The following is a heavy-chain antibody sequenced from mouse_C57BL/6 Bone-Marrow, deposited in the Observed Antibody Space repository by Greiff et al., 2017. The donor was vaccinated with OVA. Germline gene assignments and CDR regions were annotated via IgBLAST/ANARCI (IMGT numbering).Heavy chain of an antibody. D-gene: IGHD3-2*02. CDR1: GYTFTSYW. V-gene: IGHV1-55*01. J-gene: IGHJ2*01. CDR2: IYPGSGST. Sequence: QVQLQQPGAELVKPGASVKMSCKASGYTFTSYWITWVKQRPGQGLEWIGDIYPGSGSTNYNEKFKGKATLTADKSSSTAYMELRSLTSEDSAVYFCARWKGQLRRGYFDYWGQGTTLTVSS. CDR3: ARWKGQLRRGYFDY.